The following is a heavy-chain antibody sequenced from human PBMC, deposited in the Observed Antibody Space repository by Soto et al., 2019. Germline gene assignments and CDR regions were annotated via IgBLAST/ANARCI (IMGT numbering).Heavy chain of an antibody. Sequence: QVVLEQSGGEVKKPGASVKVSCKASGYTFSGYSITWVRQAPGQGLEWMGRISGYNGNTNYARTLRDRLTLTTDTSTSTASMELRSLTSDDTAVYYCARDVFCGGAPACPDMDVWGQGTTVTVSS. CDR2: ISGYNGNT. V-gene: IGHV1-18*04. J-gene: IGHJ6*02. D-gene: IGHD2-21*01. CDR3: ARDVFCGGAPACPDMDV. CDR1: GYTFSGYS.